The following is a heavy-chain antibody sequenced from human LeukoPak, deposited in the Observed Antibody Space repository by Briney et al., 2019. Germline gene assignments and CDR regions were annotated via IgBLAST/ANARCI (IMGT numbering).Heavy chain of an antibody. CDR3: ARDRRPHSYGYPGSWFDP. CDR1: GGSISSYY. CDR2: IYTSGST. Sequence: PSETLSLTCTVSGGSISSYYWSWIRQPAGKGLEWIGRIYTSGSTNYNPSLKSRVTMSVDTSKNQFSLKLSSVTAADTAVYYCARDRRPHSYGYPGSWFDPWGQGTLVTVSS. J-gene: IGHJ5*02. V-gene: IGHV4-4*07. D-gene: IGHD5-18*01.